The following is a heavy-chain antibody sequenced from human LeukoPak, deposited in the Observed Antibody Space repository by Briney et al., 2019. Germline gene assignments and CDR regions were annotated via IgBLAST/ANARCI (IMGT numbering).Heavy chain of an antibody. CDR3: TREGILAGVDY. CDR2: ISSSSSYI. CDR1: GFTLSSYS. V-gene: IGHV3-21*01. J-gene: IGHJ4*02. Sequence: GGSLRLSCAASGFTLSSYSMNWVRQAPGKGLEWVSSISSSSSYIYYADSVKGRFTISRDNAKNSLYLQMNSLRAEDTAVYYCTREGILAGVDYWGQGTLVTVSS. D-gene: IGHD6-13*01.